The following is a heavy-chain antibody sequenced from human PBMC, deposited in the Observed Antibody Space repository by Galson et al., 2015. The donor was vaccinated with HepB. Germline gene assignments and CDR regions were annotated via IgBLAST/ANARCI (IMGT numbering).Heavy chain of an antibody. J-gene: IGHJ6*02. CDR3: ARDQMGYCSSTSCHRGQAFYYYGMDV. CDR1: GYTFTSYA. D-gene: IGHD2-2*01. Sequence: SVKVSCKASGYTFTSYAMHWVRQAPGQRLEWMGWINAGNGNTKYSQKFQGRVTITRDTSASTAYMELSSLRSEDTAVYYCARDQMGYCSSTSCHRGQAFYYYGMDVWGQGTTVTVSS. V-gene: IGHV1-3*01. CDR2: INAGNGNT.